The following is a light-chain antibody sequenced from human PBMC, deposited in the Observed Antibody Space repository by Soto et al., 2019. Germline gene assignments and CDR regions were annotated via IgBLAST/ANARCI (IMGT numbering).Light chain of an antibody. CDR3: QQRSNWLIT. J-gene: IGKJ5*01. Sequence: EIVLTQSPATLSLSPGERANLSCRASQSVSSYLAWYQQKPGQAPRLLIYDASNRATGIPARFSGSGSGTDFTLTITSLEPEDFAVYYCQQRSNWLITFGQGTRREI. V-gene: IGKV3-11*01. CDR2: DAS. CDR1: QSVSSY.